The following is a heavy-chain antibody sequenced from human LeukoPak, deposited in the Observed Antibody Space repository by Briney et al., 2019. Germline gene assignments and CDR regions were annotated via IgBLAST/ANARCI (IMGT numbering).Heavy chain of an antibody. CDR1: GFTFSSYA. V-gene: IGHV3-23*01. CDR2: ISGSGGST. CDR3: AKDLRGYYYGSGSYHDAFDI. Sequence: GGSLRLSCAASGFTFSSYAMSWVRQAPGKRLEWVSAISGSGGSTYYADSVKGRFTISRDNSKNTLYLQMNSLRAEDTAVYYCAKDLRGYYYGSGSYHDAFDIWGQGTMVTVSS. J-gene: IGHJ3*02. D-gene: IGHD3-10*01.